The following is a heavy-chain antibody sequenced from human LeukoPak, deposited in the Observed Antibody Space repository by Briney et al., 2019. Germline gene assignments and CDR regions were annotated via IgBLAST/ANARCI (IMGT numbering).Heavy chain of an antibody. CDR3: ARGEYSSSSPFGY. D-gene: IGHD6-6*01. J-gene: IGHJ4*02. CDR1: GFTFSSYE. Sequence: GGSLRLSCAASGFTFSSYEMNWVRQAPGKGLEWVSYISSSGSTIYYADSVKGRFTISRDNAKNSLYLQMNSLRAEDTAVYYCARGEYSSSSPFGYWGQGTLVTVSS. CDR2: ISSSGSTI. V-gene: IGHV3-48*03.